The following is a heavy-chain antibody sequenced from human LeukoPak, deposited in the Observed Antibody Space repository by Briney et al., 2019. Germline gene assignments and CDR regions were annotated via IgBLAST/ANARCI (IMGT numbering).Heavy chain of an antibody. CDR3: ARDLNYGDFIFDY. V-gene: IGHV3-7*03. CDR2: IKQDGSEK. Sequence: GGSLRFSCAASGFTFSSYWMSWVRQAPGKGLEWVANIKQDGSEKYYVDSVKGRFTISRDNAKNSLYLQMNSLRAEDTAVYYCARDLNYGDFIFDYWGQGTLVTVSS. D-gene: IGHD4-17*01. J-gene: IGHJ4*02. CDR1: GFTFSSYW.